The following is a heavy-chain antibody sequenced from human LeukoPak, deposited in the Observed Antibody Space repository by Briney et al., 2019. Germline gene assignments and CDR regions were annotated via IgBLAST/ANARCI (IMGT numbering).Heavy chain of an antibody. CDR1: GGSISSYY. CDR3: ARGSGDSSGYFGLGAFDI. Sequence: NASETLSLTCTVSGGSISSYYWSWIRQPPGKGLEWIGSIYHSGSTYHNPSLKSRVAISVDTSKNHFSLKLSSVTAADTAVYYCARGSGDSSGYFGLGAFDIWGRGTMVTVSS. J-gene: IGHJ3*02. CDR2: IYHSGST. D-gene: IGHD3-22*01. V-gene: IGHV4-38-2*02.